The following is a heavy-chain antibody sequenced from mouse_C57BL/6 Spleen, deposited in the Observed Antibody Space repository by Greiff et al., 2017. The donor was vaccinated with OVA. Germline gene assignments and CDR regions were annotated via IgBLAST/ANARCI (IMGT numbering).Heavy chain of an antibody. CDR1: GYSFTDYN. V-gene: IGHV1-39*01. CDR2: INPNYGTT. Sequence: EVQLQQSGPELVKRGASVKISCKASGYSFTDYNMNWVKQSNGKSLEWIGVINPNYGTTSYNQKFKGKATLTVDQSSSTAYMQLNSLTSEDSAVYYCARELSYGSSGYFDYWGQGTTLTVSS. CDR3: ARELSYGSSGYFDY. D-gene: IGHD1-1*01. J-gene: IGHJ2*01.